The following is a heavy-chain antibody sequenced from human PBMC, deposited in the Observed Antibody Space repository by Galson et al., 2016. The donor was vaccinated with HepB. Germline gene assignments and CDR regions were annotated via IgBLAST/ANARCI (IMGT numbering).Heavy chain of an antibody. CDR1: GGSFSTFG. Sequence: SVKVSCKESGGSFSTFGINWVRQAPGQGLEWLGGIIFIFGTPNYAQKFQGRVTITADKSTSAAYMELRSLRSDDTAVYYCASVGMESLVRGTKYYLDYWGQGTLFTVSS. CDR3: ASVGMESLVRGTKYYLDY. V-gene: IGHV1-69*06. J-gene: IGHJ4*02. CDR2: IIFIFGTP. D-gene: IGHD3-10*01.